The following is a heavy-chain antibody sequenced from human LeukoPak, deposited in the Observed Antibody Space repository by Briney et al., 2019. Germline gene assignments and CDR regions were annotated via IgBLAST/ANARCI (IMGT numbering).Heavy chain of an antibody. CDR2: INPSGGST. CDR1: XXTXXXXY. Sequence: KASXXTXXXXYMHWVRQAPGQGVEWMGIINPSGGSTSYAQKFQGRVTMTRDTSTSTVYMELSSLRSEDTAVYYCALAPEDYYMDVWGKGTTVTVSS. V-gene: IGHV1-46*03. D-gene: IGHD1-14*01. CDR3: ALAPEDYYMDV. J-gene: IGHJ6*03.